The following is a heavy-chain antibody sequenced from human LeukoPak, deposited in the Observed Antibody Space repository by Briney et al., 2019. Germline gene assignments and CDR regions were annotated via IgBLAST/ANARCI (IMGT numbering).Heavy chain of an antibody. J-gene: IGHJ3*02. V-gene: IGHV4-38-2*02. CDR3: ARDLYSSRTNYAFVI. Sequence: SETLSLTCTVSGYSISSGYYWGWIRQPPGKGLEWIGSIYHSGSTYYNPSLKSRVTISVDTSKNQFSLKLSSVTAADTAVYYCARDLYSSRTNYAFVIWGLGTMVTVSS. CDR1: GYSISSGYY. CDR2: IYHSGST. D-gene: IGHD6-13*01.